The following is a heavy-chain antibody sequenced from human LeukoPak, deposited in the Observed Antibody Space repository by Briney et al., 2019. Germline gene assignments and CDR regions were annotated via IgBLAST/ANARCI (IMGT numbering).Heavy chain of an antibody. J-gene: IGHJ4*02. CDR3: AKGKNTGSYLSHVDY. D-gene: IGHD3-10*01. CDR1: GFTFDDYT. V-gene: IGHV3-43*01. Sequence: GGSLRLSCAASGFTFDDYTMHWVRQAPGKGLEWVSLITWDGGSTYYADSVKGRFTISRDNSKNSLYLQMNSLRTEDTALYYCAKGKNTGSYLSHVDYWGQGTLVAVSS. CDR2: ITWDGGST.